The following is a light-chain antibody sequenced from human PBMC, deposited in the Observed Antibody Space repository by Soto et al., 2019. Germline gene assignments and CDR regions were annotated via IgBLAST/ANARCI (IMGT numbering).Light chain of an antibody. CDR3: SSFTSSSTVV. CDR1: PSDVGSYSH. Sequence: QSALTQPASVSGSPGQSITISCTGSPSDVGSYSHVSWYQQHPGKAPTLLIYDVTNRPSGISYRFSGSKSGSTASLTISGLQAEDEADYYCSSFTSSSTVVFGGGTKLTVL. J-gene: IGLJ2*01. V-gene: IGLV2-14*03. CDR2: DVT.